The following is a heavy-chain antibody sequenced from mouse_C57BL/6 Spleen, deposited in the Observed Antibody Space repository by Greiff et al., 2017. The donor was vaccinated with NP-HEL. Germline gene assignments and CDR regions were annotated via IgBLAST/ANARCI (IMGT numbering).Heavy chain of an antibody. J-gene: IGHJ2*01. CDR2: IHPNSGST. V-gene: IGHV1-64*01. CDR3: ARLGSSSYFDY. Sequence: VKLQQPGAELVKPGASVKLSCKASGYTFTSYWMHWVKQRPGQGLEWIGMIHPNSGSTNYNEKFKSKATLTVDKSSSTAYMQLSSLTSEDSAVYYCARLGSSSYFDYWGQGTTLTVSS. CDR1: GYTFTSYW. D-gene: IGHD1-1*01.